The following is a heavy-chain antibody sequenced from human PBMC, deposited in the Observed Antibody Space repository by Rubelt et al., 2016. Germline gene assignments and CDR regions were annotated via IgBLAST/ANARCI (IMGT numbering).Heavy chain of an antibody. J-gene: IGHJ4*02. CDR3: AKDFTVTTLGLVDY. V-gene: IGHV3-23*01. CDR2: SGSGGST. Sequence: SGSGGSTYYADSVKGRFTISRDNSKNTLYLQMNSLRAEDTAVYYCAKDFTVTTLGLVDYWGQGTLVTVSS. D-gene: IGHD4-17*01.